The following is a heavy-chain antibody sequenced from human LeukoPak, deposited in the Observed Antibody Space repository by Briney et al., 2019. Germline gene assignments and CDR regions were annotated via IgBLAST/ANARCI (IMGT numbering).Heavy chain of an antibody. CDR1: GGSIGPYY. Sequence: SETLSLTCTVPGGSIGPYYWAWIRQPPGKGLEWIGYIFHTGSTNYNPSLKSRLTISVDTSRNQFSLKLSSVTAADTAVYYCARETPYGGIDYWGQGTLVTVSS. J-gene: IGHJ4*02. CDR2: IFHTGST. CDR3: ARETPYGGIDY. D-gene: IGHD4-23*01. V-gene: IGHV4-59*01.